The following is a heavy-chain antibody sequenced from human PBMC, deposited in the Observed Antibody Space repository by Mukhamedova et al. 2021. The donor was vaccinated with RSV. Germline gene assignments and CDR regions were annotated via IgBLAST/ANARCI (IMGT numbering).Heavy chain of an antibody. D-gene: IGHD4-17*01. J-gene: IGHJ4*02. V-gene: IGHV3-33*01. Sequence: EYMGVNWYDGTTKYYSDSVKGRFTISRDNSKNTLYLQKNSLTAEDTAMYYCARNEAQHYGDYDRPFAYWGQGTLVTVSS. CDR2: NWYDGTTK. CDR3: ARNEAQHYGDYDRPFAY.